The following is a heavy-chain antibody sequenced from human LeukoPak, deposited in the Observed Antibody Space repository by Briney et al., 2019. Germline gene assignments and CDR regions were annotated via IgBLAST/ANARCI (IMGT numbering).Heavy chain of an antibody. CDR2: ISYDGSNK. J-gene: IGHJ6*04. V-gene: IGHV3-30*04. D-gene: IGHD2-2*03. CDR1: GFTFSSYA. Sequence: GGSLRLSSAASGFTFSSYAMHWVRQAPGKGLEWVAVISYDGSNKYYADSVKGRFTISRDNSKNTLYLQMNSLRAEDTAVYYCASGYCSSTSCYPYYYGMDVWGKGTTVTVSS. CDR3: ASGYCSSTSCYPYYYGMDV.